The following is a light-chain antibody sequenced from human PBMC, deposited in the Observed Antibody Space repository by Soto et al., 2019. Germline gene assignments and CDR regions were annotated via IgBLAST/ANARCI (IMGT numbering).Light chain of an antibody. J-gene: IGLJ1*01. Sequence: QSALTQPSSVSGSPGQSITISCTGTSSDVGGYNYVSWYQQHPGKAPKLMIYEVSNRPSGVSNRFSGPKSGNTASLTISGLQAEDEADYYCSSYTSSSTPCFRTGTKVTVL. CDR3: SSYTSSSTPC. CDR2: EVS. CDR1: SSDVGGYNY. V-gene: IGLV2-14*01.